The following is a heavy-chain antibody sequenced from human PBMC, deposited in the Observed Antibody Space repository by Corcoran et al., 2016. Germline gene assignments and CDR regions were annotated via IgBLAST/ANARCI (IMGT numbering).Heavy chain of an antibody. V-gene: IGHV3-74*03. Sequence: EVQLVESGGGLVQPGGSLRLSCAVSGFTFSTYYMHWVRQAPGKGLAWVSRIKSDGSITTYADSVKGRFTVSRDNAKNTMYLEMNSLRAEDTAVYYCARDMDVWGQGTTVTVS. J-gene: IGHJ6*02. CDR3: ARDMDV. CDR2: IKSDGSIT. CDR1: GFTFSTYY.